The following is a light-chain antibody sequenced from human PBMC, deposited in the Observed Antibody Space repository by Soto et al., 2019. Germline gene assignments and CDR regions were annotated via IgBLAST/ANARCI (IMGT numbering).Light chain of an antibody. CDR1: QSIQFY. Sequence: DITMTQSPSSLSASVGVRVSITCQASQSIQFYLNWYQQKPGKAPKLLISGASNLEPGVPSRFTGSGSETLFTLTISSLQPEYFATYYCQQYDSLPLTFGGGTKVE. V-gene: IGKV1-33*01. J-gene: IGKJ4*01. CDR2: GAS. CDR3: QQYDSLPLT.